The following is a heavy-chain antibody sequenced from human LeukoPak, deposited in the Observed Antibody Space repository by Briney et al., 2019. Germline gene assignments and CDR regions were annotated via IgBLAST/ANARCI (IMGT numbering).Heavy chain of an antibody. Sequence: PSQTLSLTCTVSGGPISSGDYYWSWIRQPPGKGLEWIGYIYYSGSTYYNPSPKSRVTISVDTSKNQFSLKLSSVTAADTAVYYCASVKTGPYGSGSYHIDYWGQGTLVTVSS. CDR2: IYYSGST. D-gene: IGHD3-10*01. V-gene: IGHV4-30-4*01. J-gene: IGHJ4*02. CDR3: ASVKTGPYGSGSYHIDY. CDR1: GGPISSGDYY.